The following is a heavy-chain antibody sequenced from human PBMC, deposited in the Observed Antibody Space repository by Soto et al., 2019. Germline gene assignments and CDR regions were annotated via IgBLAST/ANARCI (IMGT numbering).Heavy chain of an antibody. D-gene: IGHD6-19*01. Sequence: SVKVSCKASGGTFSSYAISWVRQAPGQGLEWMGGIIPIFGTANYAQKFQGRVTTTADESTSTAYMELSSLRSEDTAVYYCAREEIAVAGTFVKEPDYYYGMDVWGQGTTVTVSS. V-gene: IGHV1-69*13. J-gene: IGHJ6*02. CDR3: AREEIAVAGTFVKEPDYYYGMDV. CDR1: GGTFSSYA. CDR2: IIPIFGTA.